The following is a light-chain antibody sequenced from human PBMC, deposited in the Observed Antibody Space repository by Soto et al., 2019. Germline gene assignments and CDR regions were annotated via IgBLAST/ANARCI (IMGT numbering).Light chain of an antibody. CDR3: QQTHSIAWT. CDR2: GVS. CDR1: ENVGKY. J-gene: IGKJ1*01. V-gene: IGKV1-39*01. Sequence: DMQMTQSPSSKSASVGDRVTMSCRASENVGKYLDWYQQKAGRAPELLIYGVSTLHSGVPSRFSGSGSGTAFSLIIASLQPEDSAAYSCQQTHSIAWTFGQGAEVEIK.